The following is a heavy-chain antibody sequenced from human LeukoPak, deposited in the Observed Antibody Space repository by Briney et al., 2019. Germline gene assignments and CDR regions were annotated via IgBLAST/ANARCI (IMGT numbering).Heavy chain of an antibody. V-gene: IGHV3-20*04. J-gene: IGHJ4*02. D-gene: IGHD2-15*01. CDR1: GFTFDDYG. CDR2: INWNGGST. Sequence: GGSLRLSCAASGFTFDDYGMSWVRQAPGKGLEWVSGINWNGGSTGYADSVKGRFTISRDNTKNSLYLQMNSLRAEDTALYYCASLGYCSGGSCYARRDYWGQGTLVTVSS. CDR3: ASLGYCSGGSCYARRDY.